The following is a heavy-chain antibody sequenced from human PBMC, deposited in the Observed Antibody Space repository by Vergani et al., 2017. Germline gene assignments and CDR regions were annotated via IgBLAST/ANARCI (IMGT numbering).Heavy chain of an antibody. J-gene: IGHJ4*02. CDR2: ISGPGLST. CDR3: AVPQGTSAYYYGGFDY. V-gene: IGHV3-23*01. Sequence: EVHLLESGGGLVQSGGSLRLSCAASGFTFSNSAVSWVRQAPGWGLAWVSSISGPGLSTYYADYLKGRFSISRANTKNTVFQQMHRLRADHTAIYYCAVPQGTSAYYYGGFDYWGQGILVTVSS. D-gene: IGHD3-22*01. CDR1: GFTFSNSA.